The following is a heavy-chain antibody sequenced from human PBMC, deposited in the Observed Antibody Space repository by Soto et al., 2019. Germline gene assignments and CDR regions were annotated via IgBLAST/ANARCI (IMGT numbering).Heavy chain of an antibody. CDR1: GGTFSSNA. Sequence: SVKVSCKASGGTFSSNAINWVRQAPGQGLEWMGGIIPTFGTANYAQKFQGRVTIIADKFTGTVYMELSSLRSEDTAVYYCETPGGFLYGLDVWGQGTTVTVSS. J-gene: IGHJ6*02. D-gene: IGHD1-26*01. CDR2: IIPTFGTA. CDR3: ETPGGFLYGLDV. V-gene: IGHV1-69*06.